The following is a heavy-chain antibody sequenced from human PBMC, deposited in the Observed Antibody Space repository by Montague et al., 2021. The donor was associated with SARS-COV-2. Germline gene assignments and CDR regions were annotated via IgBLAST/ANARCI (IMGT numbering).Heavy chain of an antibody. Sequence: SLRLSCAAYGVSFSSHWMSWVRKAPGKPLEWVANISPDGSAKFYVGSVKGRFTISRDNAKTSLYLQMNSPRVEDTAVYYCARSVDVWGQGTLVTVSS. CDR1: GVSFSSHW. CDR3: ARSVDV. J-gene: IGHJ4*02. V-gene: IGHV3-7*01. CDR2: ISPDGSAK.